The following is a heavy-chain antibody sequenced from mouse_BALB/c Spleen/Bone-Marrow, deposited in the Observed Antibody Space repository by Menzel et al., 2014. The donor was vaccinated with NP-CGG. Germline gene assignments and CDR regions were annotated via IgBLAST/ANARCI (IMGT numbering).Heavy chain of an antibody. CDR1: GYSFTSYW. Sequence: VQLQQSGPQLVRPGASVKISCKASGYSFTSYWVHWVKQRPGQGLEGIGMIGPSDSETRLNQKFKDKATLTVDKSSSTAYMQRSSPTSEDSAVYYCASPSDGNPFAYWGQGTLVTVSA. CDR2: IGPSDSET. V-gene: IGHV1S126*01. CDR3: ASPSDGNPFAY. J-gene: IGHJ3*01. D-gene: IGHD2-1*01.